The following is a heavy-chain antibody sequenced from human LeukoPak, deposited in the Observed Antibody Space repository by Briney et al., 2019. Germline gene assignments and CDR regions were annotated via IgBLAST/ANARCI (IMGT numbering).Heavy chain of an antibody. V-gene: IGHV1-2*02. CDR3: ARAGVWFGEITDH. CDR2: INPNSGGT. CDR1: GYTFTGYY. Sequence: ASVKVSCKASGYTFTGYYMHWVRQAPGQGLEWMGWINPNSGGTNYAQKFQGRVTMTRDTSISTAYMELSRLRSDDTAVYYCARAGVWFGEITDHWGQGTLVTVYS. D-gene: IGHD3-10*01. J-gene: IGHJ4*02.